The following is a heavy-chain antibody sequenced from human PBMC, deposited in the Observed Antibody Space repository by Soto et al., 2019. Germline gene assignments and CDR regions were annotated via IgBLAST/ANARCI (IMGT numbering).Heavy chain of an antibody. CDR2: IIPIFGTA. CDR1: GGTFSSYV. V-gene: IGHV1-69*01. CDR3: ARAPSKQWLVRLNWFDP. D-gene: IGHD6-19*01. Sequence: QVQLVQSGAEVKKPGSSVKVSCKASGGTFSSYVISWVRQAPGQGLEWMGGIIPIFGTANYAQKFQGRVTITADESTSTAYMELSSLRSEDTAVYYCARAPSKQWLVRLNWFDPWGQGTLVTVSS. J-gene: IGHJ5*02.